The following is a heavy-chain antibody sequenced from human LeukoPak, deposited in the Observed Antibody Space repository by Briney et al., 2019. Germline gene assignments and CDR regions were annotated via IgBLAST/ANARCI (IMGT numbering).Heavy chain of an antibody. V-gene: IGHV4-34*01. CDR2: INHSGST. D-gene: IGHD2-2*01. CDR3: ARGYCSSTSCLYTNFDY. CDR1: GGSFSGYY. Sequence: SETLSLTCAVYGGSFSGYYWSWIRQPPGKGLEWIGEINHSGSTNYNPSLKSRVTISVDTSKNQFSLKLSSVTAADTAVYYCARGYCSSTSCLYTNFDYWGQGTLVTVSS. J-gene: IGHJ4*02.